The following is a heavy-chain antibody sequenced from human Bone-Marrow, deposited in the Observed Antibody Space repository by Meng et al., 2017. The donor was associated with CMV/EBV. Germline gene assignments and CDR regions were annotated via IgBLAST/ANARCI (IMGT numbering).Heavy chain of an antibody. D-gene: IGHD5-24*01. Sequence: SETLSLPCAVYGGSFCGYYWSWIRQPPGKGLEWIGEINHSGSTNYNPSLKSRVTISVDTSKNQFSLQLSSVTAADTAVYCCARGLGRWLQWAMDYWGQGTRVTGSS. CDR3: ARGLGRWLQWAMDY. CDR2: INHSGST. J-gene: IGHJ4*02. CDR1: GGSFCGYY. V-gene: IGHV4-34*01.